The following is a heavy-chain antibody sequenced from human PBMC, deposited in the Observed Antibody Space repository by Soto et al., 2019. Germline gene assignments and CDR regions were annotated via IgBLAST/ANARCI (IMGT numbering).Heavy chain of an antibody. CDR3: TTGGRKWNYPRLDY. J-gene: IGHJ4*02. D-gene: IGHD1-7*01. CDR1: GFTFSDYP. V-gene: IGHV3-30-3*01. CDR2: ISHDGDKN. Sequence: QVQLVESGGGVVQPGRSLRLSCAASGFTFSDYPMHWVRQAPGKALEWVSIISHDGDKNYYADSMKGRFTISRDNSKNTLYLQMNSLRVEDSAVYYCTTGGRKWNYPRLDYWGQGTLVTVSS.